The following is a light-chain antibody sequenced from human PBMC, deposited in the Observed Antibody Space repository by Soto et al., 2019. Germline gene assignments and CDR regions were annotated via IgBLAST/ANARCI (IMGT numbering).Light chain of an antibody. CDR2: GTS. CDR3: QQYNNWPRT. J-gene: IGKJ1*01. V-gene: IGKV3-15*01. Sequence: EIAMTQSPATLSVSPGERATLFCRASQSVSSNLAWYRQKPGQAPRLLIYGTSTRATGIPARFSGSGSGTEFTLTISSLQSEDFAVYYCQQYNNWPRTFGQGTKV. CDR1: QSVSSN.